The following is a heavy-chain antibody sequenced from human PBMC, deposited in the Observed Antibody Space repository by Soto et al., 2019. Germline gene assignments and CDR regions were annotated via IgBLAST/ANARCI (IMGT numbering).Heavy chain of an antibody. CDR2: ISGSGDTI. V-gene: IGHV3-11*01. CDR1: GFTFSDYY. Sequence: GGSLRLSCAASGFTFSDYYMHWIRQAPGKGLEWVSYISGSGDTIHYADSVQGRFTISRDNAKSSLYLQMSSLRAEDTAVYYCARVGCSASCFSDWFDPWGQGTLGTV. J-gene: IGHJ5*02. CDR3: ARVGCSASCFSDWFDP. D-gene: IGHD2-2*01.